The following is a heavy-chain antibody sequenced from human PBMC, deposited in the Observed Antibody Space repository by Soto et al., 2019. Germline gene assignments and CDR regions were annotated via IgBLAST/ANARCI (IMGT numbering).Heavy chain of an antibody. D-gene: IGHD3-10*01. J-gene: IGHJ6*02. V-gene: IGHV4-59*01. CDR3: ARGFGGLGPSFFGMDV. CDR2: FYDSGTT. CDR1: GGSISAYH. Sequence: QLQLQESGPGLVKASETLSLTCTVSGGSISAYHWSWVRQSPGKGLEWIGYFYDSGTTDYNPALKSRVTISGDTSKNNFSLNLRSVTAADMAAYYCARGFGGLGPSFFGMDVWGQGTTVIVSS.